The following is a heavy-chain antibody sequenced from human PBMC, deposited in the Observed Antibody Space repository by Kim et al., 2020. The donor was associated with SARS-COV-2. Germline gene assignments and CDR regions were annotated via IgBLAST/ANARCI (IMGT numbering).Heavy chain of an antibody. CDR3: ARLPLIYDTSSGGYSDY. D-gene: IGHD3-22*01. J-gene: IGHJ4*02. V-gene: IGHV4-59*08. Sequence: SETLSLTCTVSGGPLISFYWSWIRQPPGRGLEWIGYIYHDGTTTYNPSLKSRVSISADTSKNYFSLNLTSVTAADTAVYYCARLPLIYDTSSGGYSDYWGRGTRVIVPS. CDR2: IYHDGTT. CDR1: GGPLISFY.